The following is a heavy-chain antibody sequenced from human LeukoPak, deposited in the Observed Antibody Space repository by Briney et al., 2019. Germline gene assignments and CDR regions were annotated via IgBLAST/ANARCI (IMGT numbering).Heavy chain of an antibody. CDR3: ARAKRGVGATGLFDY. Sequence: PGGSLRLSCAASGFTFSSYWMSWVRQAPGKGLEWVANIKQDGSVKYYVDSVKGRFTISRDNAKNSLYLQMNSLRAEDTAVYYCARAKRGVGATGLFDYWGQGTLVTVSS. CDR1: GFTFSSYW. D-gene: IGHD1-26*01. CDR2: IKQDGSVK. J-gene: IGHJ4*02. V-gene: IGHV3-7*01.